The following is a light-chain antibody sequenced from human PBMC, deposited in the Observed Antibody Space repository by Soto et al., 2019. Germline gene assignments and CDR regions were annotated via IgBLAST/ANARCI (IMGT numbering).Light chain of an antibody. CDR2: TAA. Sequence: DNQMTPSLSSLSSSVGDRVTITCRASQSITSYLNWYQQKPGKAPQLLISTAASLHSGVPARFSGSGSATDFTLTIIGLQPEDVATYYCQQCYCIPWRFGQGGMVDIK. J-gene: IGKJ1*01. V-gene: IGKV1-39*01. CDR3: QQCYCIPWR. CDR1: QSITSY.